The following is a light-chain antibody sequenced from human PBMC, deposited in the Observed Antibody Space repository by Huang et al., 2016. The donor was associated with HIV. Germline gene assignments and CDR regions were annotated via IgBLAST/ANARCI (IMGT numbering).Light chain of an antibody. CDR2: GSS. J-gene: IGKJ4*01. CDR1: RSVSTN. CDR3: HQYNNWRLS. V-gene: IGKV3-15*01. Sequence: EIVMTQSPATLSVSPGQRVTLSCRANRSVSTNLAWYQQSHGQAPRLLIYGSSTRAPGIPARCSGSGSGTDFSLTISSLQSEDFALYYCHQYNNWRLSFGGGTRV.